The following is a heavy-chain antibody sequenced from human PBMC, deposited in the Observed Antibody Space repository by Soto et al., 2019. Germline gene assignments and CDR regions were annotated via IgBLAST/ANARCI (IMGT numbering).Heavy chain of an antibody. CDR2: IYYSAST. CDR1: GGSISSGDYY. J-gene: IGHJ4*02. CDR3: ASTNGGGDCHSFDY. V-gene: IGHV4-30-4*01. D-gene: IGHD2-21*02. Sequence: QVQLQESGPGLVKPSQTLSLTCTVSGGSISSGDYYWSWIRQPPGKGLEWIGYIYYSASTHYNPSLKRRVTISADSSKNQFSLNLSSVTAADTAVYYCASTNGGGDCHSFDYWGQGTLVTVSS.